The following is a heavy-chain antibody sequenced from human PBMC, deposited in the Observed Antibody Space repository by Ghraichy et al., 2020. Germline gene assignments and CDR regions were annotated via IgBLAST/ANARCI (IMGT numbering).Heavy chain of an antibody. V-gene: IGHV1-18*04. CDR3: ARVVVVPAAMRAYYYYYAMDV. CDR1: GYTFTSYG. Sequence: ASVKVSCKASGYTFTSYGISWVRQAPGQGLEWMGWISAYNGNPNYAQKLQGRVTMTTDTSTSTAYMELRSLRSDDTAVYYCARVVVVPAAMRAYYYYYAMDVWGQGTTVTVSS. D-gene: IGHD2-2*01. J-gene: IGHJ6*02. CDR2: ISAYNGNP.